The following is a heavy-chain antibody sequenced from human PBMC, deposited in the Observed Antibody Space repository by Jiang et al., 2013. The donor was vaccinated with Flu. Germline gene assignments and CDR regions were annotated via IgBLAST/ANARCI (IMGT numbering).Heavy chain of an antibody. Sequence: EWMGWINTNTGNPTYAQGFTGRFVFSLDTSVSTAYLQISSLKAEDTAVYYCARRYEYSSSSPSDYWGQGTLVTVSS. CDR2: INTNTGNP. D-gene: IGHD6-6*01. CDR3: ARRYEYSSSSPSDY. J-gene: IGHJ4*02. V-gene: IGHV7-4-1*02.